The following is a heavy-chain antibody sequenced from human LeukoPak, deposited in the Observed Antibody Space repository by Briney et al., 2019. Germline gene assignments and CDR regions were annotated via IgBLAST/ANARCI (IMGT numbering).Heavy chain of an antibody. CDR1: GGSISNYY. V-gene: IGHV4-59*01. J-gene: IGHJ4*02. CDR2: IYHSGSI. Sequence: SETLSLTCTVSGGSISNYYWSWIRQPPGKGLEWIGYIYHSGSINYNPSLKSRVTISVDTSKNQFSLRLSSVTAADTAVYYCARSDYSSGWFDFDYWGQGTLVTVSS. D-gene: IGHD6-13*01. CDR3: ARSDYSSGWFDFDY.